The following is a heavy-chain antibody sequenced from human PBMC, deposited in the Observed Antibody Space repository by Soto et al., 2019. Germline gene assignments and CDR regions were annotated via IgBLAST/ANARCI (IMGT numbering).Heavy chain of an antibody. J-gene: IGHJ5*02. V-gene: IGHV3-33*01. D-gene: IGHD3-10*01. Sequence: QVQLVESGGGVVQPGRSLRLSCAASGFTFSSYGMHWVRQAPGKGLEWVAVIWYDGSNKYYADSVKGRFTISRDNSKNTLYLQMNSLRAEDTAVYYCARDPSHLWFGELSGHNWFDPWGQGTLVTVSS. CDR1: GFTFSSYG. CDR3: ARDPSHLWFGELSGHNWFDP. CDR2: IWYDGSNK.